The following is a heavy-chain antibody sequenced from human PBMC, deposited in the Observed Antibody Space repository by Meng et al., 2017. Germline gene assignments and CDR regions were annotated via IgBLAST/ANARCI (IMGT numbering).Heavy chain of an antibody. V-gene: IGHV3-23*01. J-gene: IGHJ4*02. D-gene: IGHD3-16*01. CDR1: GFTFSNYA. Sequence: EVQLLESGGGLVQPGGSLRLSCVASGFTFSNYAMSWVRQAPGKGLEWVSTISGSLSGATYYEASVKGRFTISRDNSKNTLYLQMNSLRAEDTAVYYCAKDGPVGRVLTINDYWGQGTLVTVSS. CDR2: ISGSLSGAT. CDR3: AKDGPVGRVLTINDY.